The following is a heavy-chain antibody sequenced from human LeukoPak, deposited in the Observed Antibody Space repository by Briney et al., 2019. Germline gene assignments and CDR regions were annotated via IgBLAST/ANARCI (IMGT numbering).Heavy chain of an antibody. D-gene: IGHD1-26*01. CDR2: IRDSGSST. V-gene: IGHV3-23*01. J-gene: IGHJ4*02. CDR1: GFTFSSYA. Sequence: GGALRLSCATSGFTFSSYAMSWVRQAPGKGLEWVSAIRDSGSSTHYADSVKGRFTTSRDNSKNTLFLQMNSLRAEDTAIYYCAKYGPQDSGSSHFDYWGQGALVTVSS. CDR3: AKYGPQDSGSSHFDY.